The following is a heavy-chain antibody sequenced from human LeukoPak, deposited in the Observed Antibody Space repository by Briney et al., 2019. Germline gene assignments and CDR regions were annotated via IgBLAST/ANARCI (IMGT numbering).Heavy chain of an antibody. D-gene: IGHD1-14*01. CDR2: IRSKAYGGTS. CDR1: GFTFSSYE. J-gene: IGHJ5*02. V-gene: IGHV3-49*03. CDR3: ATAPFSASYLGRFEP. Sequence: GGSLRLSCAASGFTFSSYEMNWLRQAPGKGLEWVGFIRSKAYGGTSEYAASVKGRFTISRDDSISIVYLQMNSLKTEDTAAYHCATAPFSASYLGRFEPWGQGTVVTVSS.